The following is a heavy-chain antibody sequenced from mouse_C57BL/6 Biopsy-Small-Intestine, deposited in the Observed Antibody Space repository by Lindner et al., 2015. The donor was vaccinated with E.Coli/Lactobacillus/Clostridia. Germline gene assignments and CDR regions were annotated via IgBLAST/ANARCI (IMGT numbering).Heavy chain of an antibody. D-gene: IGHD2-10*01. V-gene: IGHV1-42*01. CDR2: INPNTGAT. CDR3: ARSYYDNLDY. J-gene: IGHJ2*01. Sequence: VQLQESGPELVKPGASVKISCKASGYSFTGYYMNWVKQSPEKSLEWIGEINPNTGATSYNQKFKGKATITMDKYSSTAYIQLKSLTSEDSAVYYCARSYYDNLDYWGQGTTLTVSS. CDR1: GYSFTGYY.